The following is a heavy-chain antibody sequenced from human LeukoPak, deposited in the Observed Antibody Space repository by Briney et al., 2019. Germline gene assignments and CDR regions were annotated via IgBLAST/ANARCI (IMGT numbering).Heavy chain of an antibody. CDR2: IIPIFGTA. D-gene: IGHD3-3*01. CDR3: ARVGGGDTIFGVLLLDI. J-gene: IGHJ3*02. Sequence: EASVKVSCKASGGTFSSYAFSWGGQAPGQGLEGLGGIIPIFGTANYAQKFQGRVTITADESTSTAYMELSSLRSEDTAVYYCARVGGGDTIFGVLLLDIWGQGTMVTVSS. CDR1: GGTFSSYA. V-gene: IGHV1-69*13.